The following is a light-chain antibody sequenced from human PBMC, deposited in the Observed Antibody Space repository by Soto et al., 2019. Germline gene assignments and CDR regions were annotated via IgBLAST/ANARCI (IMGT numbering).Light chain of an antibody. V-gene: IGKV1-5*03. CDR3: QQYNRYWT. J-gene: IGKJ1*01. CDR2: KAS. Sequence: DIQMTQSPSTLSGSVGDRVTITCRASQTISSWLAWYQQKPGKAPKLLIYKASTLKSGVPSRFSGSGSGTEFTLTISSLQSDDFVSYYCQQYNRYWTFGEGTKVDIK. CDR1: QTISSW.